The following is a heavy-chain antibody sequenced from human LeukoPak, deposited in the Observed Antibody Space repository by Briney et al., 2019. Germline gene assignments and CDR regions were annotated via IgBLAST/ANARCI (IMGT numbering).Heavy chain of an antibody. CDR1: GYTFTAYY. V-gene: IGHV1-2*02. CDR3: AKARGLYCSSTSCYDCDV. D-gene: IGHD2-2*01. J-gene: IGHJ6*04. Sequence: ASVKVSCKASGYTFTAYYIHWVRQAPGQGLEWMGWINPNSGGTNYAQKFQGRVTLTRDTSITTAYMELSRLRSDDTAVYYCAKARGLYCSSTSCYDCDVWGKGTTVLVSS. CDR2: INPNSGGT.